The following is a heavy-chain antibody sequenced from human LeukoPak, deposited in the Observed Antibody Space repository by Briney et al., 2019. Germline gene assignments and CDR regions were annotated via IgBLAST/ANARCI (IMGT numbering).Heavy chain of an antibody. J-gene: IGHJ1*01. V-gene: IGHV4-4*07. D-gene: IGHD5-24*01. Sequence: NTSETLSLTCTVSGDSISSYYWSWIRQPAGKGLEWIGRIYTSGSTNYNPSLKSRVTMSVDTSKNQFSLKLSSVTAADTAVYYCARTARLPDGAEYFQHWGQGTLVTVSS. CDR1: GDSISSYY. CDR3: ARTARLPDGAEYFQH. CDR2: IYTSGST.